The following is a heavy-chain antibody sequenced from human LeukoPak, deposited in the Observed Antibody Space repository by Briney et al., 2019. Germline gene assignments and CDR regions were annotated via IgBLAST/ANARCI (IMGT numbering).Heavy chain of an antibody. Sequence: PGRSLRLSCAASGLTFSAYAMSWVRQAPGKWMEWVSFISGNGDSTYYVDSVKGRFTISRDKSKNTLYLQMSSLRADDTAVYYCAKDWSTFTARRLDYWGQGTLVTVSS. CDR2: ISGNGDST. D-gene: IGHD2/OR15-2a*01. CDR3: AKDWSTFTARRLDY. J-gene: IGHJ4*02. CDR1: GLTFSAYA. V-gene: IGHV3-23*01.